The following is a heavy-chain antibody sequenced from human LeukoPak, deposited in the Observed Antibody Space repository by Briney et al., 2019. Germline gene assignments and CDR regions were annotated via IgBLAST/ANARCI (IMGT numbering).Heavy chain of an antibody. D-gene: IGHD2-2*01. J-gene: IGHJ5*02. CDR1: GDSISTYY. CDR3: AREVDAAAAYNWFDP. CDR2: ISYSGST. Sequence: SETLSLTCTVSGDSISTYYWSWVRQPPGKGLEWIGYISYSGSTNYNPSLKSRVTISVDTSKNQFSLKVSSVTAADTAVYYCAREVDAAAAYNWFDPWGQGTLVTVSS. V-gene: IGHV4-59*12.